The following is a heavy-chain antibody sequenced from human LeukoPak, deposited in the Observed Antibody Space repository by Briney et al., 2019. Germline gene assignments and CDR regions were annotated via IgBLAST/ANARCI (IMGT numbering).Heavy chain of an antibody. CDR3: AIVSSLITVAGTFDY. J-gene: IGHJ4*02. CDR1: GFTFSSYW. CDR2: IKQDGSEK. D-gene: IGHD6-19*01. V-gene: IGHV3-7*01. Sequence: GGSLRLSCAASGFTFSSYWMSWVRQAPGKGLEWVAKIKQDGSEKYYVDSVKARFTISRDNAKNSLYLQMNSLRAEDTAVYYCAIVSSLITVAGTFDYWGQGTLVTVSS.